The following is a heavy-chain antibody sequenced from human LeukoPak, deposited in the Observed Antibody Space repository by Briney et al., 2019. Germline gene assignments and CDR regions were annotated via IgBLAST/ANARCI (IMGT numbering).Heavy chain of an antibody. D-gene: IGHD1-26*01. CDR3: AKVEGATNYFDY. Sequence: GGSLRLSCAASGFTFSSYGMHWVRQAPGKWLEWVTFIRYDGTNKYYAGSVKGRFSISRDNSKNTLYLQMNSLRAEDMAVYYCAKVEGATNYFDYWGQGTLVTVSS. J-gene: IGHJ4*02. CDR2: IRYDGTNK. CDR1: GFTFSSYG. V-gene: IGHV3-30*02.